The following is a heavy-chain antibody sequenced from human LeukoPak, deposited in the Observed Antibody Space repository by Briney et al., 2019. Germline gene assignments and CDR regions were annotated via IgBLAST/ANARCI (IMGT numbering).Heavy chain of an antibody. V-gene: IGHV4-34*01. CDR1: SGSLSGYF. Sequence: PSETLSLTCAVNSGSLSGYFWTWIRQSPEKGLEWIGEINHSGTTTSNPSLKSRVTISIDTSKNHFSLNLTSVTAADTAVYFCARERGSSPWLFWDSXXQGXQVTVSS. CDR2: INHSGTT. CDR3: ARERGSSPWLFWDS. J-gene: IGHJ4*02. D-gene: IGHD3-9*01.